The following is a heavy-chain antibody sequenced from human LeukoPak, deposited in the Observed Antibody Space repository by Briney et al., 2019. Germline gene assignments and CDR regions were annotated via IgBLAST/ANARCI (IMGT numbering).Heavy chain of an antibody. CDR1: GFTFSSYA. CDR2: IYSGGST. J-gene: IGHJ6*03. V-gene: IGHV3-53*01. CDR3: ARGGSGVAQDNYYYYMDV. D-gene: IGHD3-10*01. Sequence: GGSLRLSCAASGFTFSSYAMHWVRQAPGKGLEWVSVIYSGGSTYYADSVKGRFTISRDNSKNTLYLQMNSLRAEDTAVYYCARGGSGVAQDNYYYYMDVWGKGTTVTISS.